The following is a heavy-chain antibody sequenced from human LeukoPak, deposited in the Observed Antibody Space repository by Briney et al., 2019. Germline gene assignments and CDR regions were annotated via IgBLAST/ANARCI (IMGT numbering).Heavy chain of an antibody. CDR1: GGSISSYY. CDR2: IYYSGST. V-gene: IGHV4-59*01. CDR3: ARVGPPLGDALDY. D-gene: IGHD2-21*01. J-gene: IGHJ4*02. Sequence: SETLSLTCTVSGGSISSYYWSWIRQPPGKGLEWIGYIYYSGSTNYNPSLKSRVTISVDTSKNQFSLKLSSVTAADTAVYYCARVGPPLGDALDYWGQGTPVTVSS.